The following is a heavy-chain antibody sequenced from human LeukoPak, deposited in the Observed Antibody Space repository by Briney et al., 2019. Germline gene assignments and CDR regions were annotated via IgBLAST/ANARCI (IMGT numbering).Heavy chain of an antibody. D-gene: IGHD5-24*01. CDR3: ARDTGRDGYNRNFDY. J-gene: IGHJ4*02. CDR1: GFTFNTYS. CDR2: ISDSGSHI. V-gene: IGHV3-21*04. Sequence: GGSLRLSCAASGFTFNTYSMNWVRQAPGKGLEWVSSISDSGSHIYYADSVKGRFTISRDNAKNSLYLQMNSLRAEDTAVYYCARDTGRDGYNRNFDYWGQGTLVTVSS.